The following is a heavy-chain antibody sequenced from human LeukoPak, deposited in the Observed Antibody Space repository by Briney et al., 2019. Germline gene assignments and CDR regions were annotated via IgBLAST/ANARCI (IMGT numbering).Heavy chain of an antibody. CDR3: ARTIGIAARADY. V-gene: IGHV7-4-1*02. CDR1: GYTFNNYA. Sequence: ASVKVSCKASGYTFNNYAMNWVRQAPGQGPEWMGWINTNTGNPTYAQGFTGRFVFSVDTSVSTAYLQISGLKAEDTAVYYCARTIGIAARADYWGQGTLVTVSS. J-gene: IGHJ4*02. D-gene: IGHD6-6*01. CDR2: INTNTGNP.